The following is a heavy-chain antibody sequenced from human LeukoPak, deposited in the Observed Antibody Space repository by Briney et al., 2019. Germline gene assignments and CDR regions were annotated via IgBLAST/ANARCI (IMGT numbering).Heavy chain of an antibody. V-gene: IGHV3-74*01. CDR2: INIDESST. J-gene: IGHJ4*02. CDR3: ARGPYYGDYEYFDY. Sequence: PGGSLGLSCAASGFIFSNYWMHWVRQAPGKGLVWVSRINIDESSTTYADSVKGRFTISRDNAKNTLYLQMNSLRAEDTALYYCARGPYYGDYEYFDYWGQGTLVTVSS. CDR1: GFIFSNYW. D-gene: IGHD4-17*01.